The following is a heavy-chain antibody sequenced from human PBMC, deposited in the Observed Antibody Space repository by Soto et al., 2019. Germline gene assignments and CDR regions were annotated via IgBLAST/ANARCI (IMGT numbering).Heavy chain of an antibody. CDR2: MWYDRSHT. V-gene: IGHV3-33*01. CDR1: GFTFSSYA. Sequence: QAHLVESGGGVVQPGGSLRLSCAASGFTFSSYAMHWVRQAPGKGLEWVALMWYDRSHTNYAESVKGRLNISRDESKHMLCLHMTGVRAEDTAVYYCSRDRSWRAGSESGIDVWGQGTTVTVS. CDR3: SRDRSWRAGSESGIDV. J-gene: IGHJ6*02. D-gene: IGHD6-19*01.